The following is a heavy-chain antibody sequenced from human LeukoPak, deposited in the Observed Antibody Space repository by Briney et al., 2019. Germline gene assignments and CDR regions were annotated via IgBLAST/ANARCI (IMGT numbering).Heavy chain of an antibody. Sequence: PGESLKISCKGSGYSFTSYWIGWVRQMPGKGLEWMGIIYPGDSDTRYSPSFQGQVTISADKSISTAYLQWSSLKASDTAMYYCARLGGSYGYYYYMDVWGKGTTVTVSS. CDR3: ARLGGSYGYYYYMDV. J-gene: IGHJ6*03. CDR1: GYSFTSYW. V-gene: IGHV5-51*03. D-gene: IGHD1-26*01. CDR2: IYPGDSDT.